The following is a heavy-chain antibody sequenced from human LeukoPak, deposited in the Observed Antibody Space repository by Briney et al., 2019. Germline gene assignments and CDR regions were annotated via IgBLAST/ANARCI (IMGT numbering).Heavy chain of an antibody. Sequence: GGSLRLSCTASGFAFSSYAMHWVRQGPGKGLEWVALVSYDGGSKYYADSVKGRITISRDNSKNTLHLQMNSLRTEDTAVYYCARVKGGIAAAGNYFDYWGQGTLVTVSS. CDR3: ARVKGGIAAAGNYFDY. J-gene: IGHJ4*02. CDR1: GFAFSSYA. CDR2: VSYDGGSK. D-gene: IGHD6-13*01. V-gene: IGHV3-30-3*01.